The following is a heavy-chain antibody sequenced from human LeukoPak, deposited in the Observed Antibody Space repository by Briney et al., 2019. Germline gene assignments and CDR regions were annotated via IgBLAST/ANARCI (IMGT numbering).Heavy chain of an antibody. CDR1: GGSISSSSYY. V-gene: IGHV4-39*07. CDR2: IYYSGST. CDR3: ARASIRYFDWLLMIDAFDI. D-gene: IGHD3-9*01. J-gene: IGHJ3*02. Sequence: SETLSLTCTVSGGSISSSSYYWGWIRQPPGKGLEWIGSIYYSGSTYYNPSLKSRVTISVDTSKNQFSLKLSSVTAADTAVYYCARASIRYFDWLLMIDAFDIWGQGTMVTVSS.